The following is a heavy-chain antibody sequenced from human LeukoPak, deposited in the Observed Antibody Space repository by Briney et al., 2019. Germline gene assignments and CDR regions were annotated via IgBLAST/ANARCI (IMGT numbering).Heavy chain of an antibody. D-gene: IGHD6-19*01. CDR2: MPYDGSKK. CDR1: GFAFGTYG. Sequence: GGSLRLSCAASGFAFGTYGMHWVRQAPGKGLEWAAVMPYDGSKKYHADSVKGRFTISRDNSKNTLYLQMNSLRAEDTAVYYCAKFMGSSGWYSQIDHWGQGTQVTVSS. CDR3: AKFMGSSGWYSQIDH. V-gene: IGHV3-30*18. J-gene: IGHJ4*02.